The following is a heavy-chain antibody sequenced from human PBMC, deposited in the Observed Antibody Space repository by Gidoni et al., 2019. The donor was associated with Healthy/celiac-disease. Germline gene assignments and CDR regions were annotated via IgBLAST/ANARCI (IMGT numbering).Heavy chain of an antibody. Sequence: EVQLVESGGGLVQPGGSLRLSCAAFGFTFSSYWMSWVRQAPGKGLEWVANIKQDGSEKYYVDSVKGRFTISRDNAKNSLYLQMNSLRAEDTAVYYCARPYSSGWYLVYWGQGTLVTVSS. J-gene: IGHJ4*02. D-gene: IGHD6-19*01. CDR1: GFTFSSYW. CDR3: ARPYSSGWYLVY. V-gene: IGHV3-7*01. CDR2: IKQDGSEK.